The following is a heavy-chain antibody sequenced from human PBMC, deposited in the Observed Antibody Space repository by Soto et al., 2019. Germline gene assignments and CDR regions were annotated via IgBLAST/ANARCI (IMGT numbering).Heavy chain of an antibody. V-gene: IGHV4-39*01. CDR1: GGSISSRSYY. CDR2: IYYSGST. Sequence: SETLSLTCTVSGGSISSRSYYWGWIRQPPGKGLEWIGSIYYSGSTYYNPSLNSRVTMSVDTSKSQFSLKLSSVTAADTAVYYCARLMNASGSYYKYYYYGMDVWGQGTTVTVSS. D-gene: IGHD3-10*01. CDR3: ARLMNASGSYYKYYYYGMDV. J-gene: IGHJ6*02.